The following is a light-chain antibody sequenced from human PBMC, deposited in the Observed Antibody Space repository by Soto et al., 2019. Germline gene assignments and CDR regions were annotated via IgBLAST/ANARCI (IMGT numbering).Light chain of an antibody. V-gene: IGKV1-39*01. CDR2: AAS. J-gene: IGKJ1*01. Sequence: DIQMTQSPSSLSAFVGDRVTITCRASQSITNYLNWCQQKPGKAPKLLIYAASRLQSGVPSRFSGSGSGTDFTLTFSSLQPEDSATYYCQQSYSTPRTFGQGTKVEIK. CDR3: QQSYSTPRT. CDR1: QSITNY.